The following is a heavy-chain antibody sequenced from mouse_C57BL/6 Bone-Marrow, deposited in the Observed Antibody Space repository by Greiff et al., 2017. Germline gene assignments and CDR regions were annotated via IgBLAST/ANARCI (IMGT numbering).Heavy chain of an antibody. CDR2: ISSGSSTI. D-gene: IGHD1-1*02. CDR3: ARGDYGGTMDY. J-gene: IGHJ4*01. CDR1: GFTFSDYG. V-gene: IGHV5-17*01. Sequence: EVMLVESGGGLVKPGGSLKLSCAASGFTFSDYGMHWVRQAPEKGLEWVAYISSGSSTIYNADTVKGRFTIPSDNAKTTLFLQMSSLRSEATAVCYCARGDYGGTMDYWGQGTSVTVSS.